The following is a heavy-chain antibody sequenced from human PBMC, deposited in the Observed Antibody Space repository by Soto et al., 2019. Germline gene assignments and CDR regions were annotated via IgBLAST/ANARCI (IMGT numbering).Heavy chain of an antibody. CDR3: ARDVVDHYFVS. Sequence: QVHLLQSGAEVKPPGASVKISCKASGFTFSTNYMHWLRQAPGQGPEWMGIINPNDNSTNNAEKLQGRVTMTSDTSTSTVFMELSSLRSEDTSFYYCARDVVDHYFVSWGQGTLITVSS. CDR2: INPNDNST. CDR1: GFTFSTNY. J-gene: IGHJ4*02. V-gene: IGHV1-46*04.